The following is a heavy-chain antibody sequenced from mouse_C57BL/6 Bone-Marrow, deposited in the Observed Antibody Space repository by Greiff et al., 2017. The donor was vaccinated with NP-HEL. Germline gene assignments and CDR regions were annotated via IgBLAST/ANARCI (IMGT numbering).Heavy chain of an antibody. J-gene: IGHJ1*03. CDR3: AREATVVATDGWYFDV. CDR2: IYPRDGST. V-gene: IGHV1-85*01. CDR1: GYTFTSYD. Sequence: VKLQESGPELVKPGASVKLSCKASGYTFTSYDINWVKQRPGQGLEWIGWIYPRDGSTKYNEKFKGKATLTVDTSSSTAYMELHSLTSEDSAVYFCAREATVVATDGWYFDVWGTGTTVTVSS. D-gene: IGHD1-1*01.